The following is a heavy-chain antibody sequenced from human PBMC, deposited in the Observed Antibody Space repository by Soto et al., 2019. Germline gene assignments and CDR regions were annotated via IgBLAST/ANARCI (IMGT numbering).Heavy chain of an antibody. Sequence: QVQLVESGGGVVQPGTSLRVSCVGSGFTFRSYVIHWVRQAPGKGLEWVALTSYDGRDKYYADSVRGRFTISRDNSRNTVDLQMASLKLEDTALYYCARWGTTGRLDVWGQGTLVSVSS. CDR1: GFTFRSYV. CDR2: TSYDGRDK. D-gene: IGHD3-10*01. J-gene: IGHJ1*01. V-gene: IGHV3-30*19. CDR3: ARWGTTGRLDV.